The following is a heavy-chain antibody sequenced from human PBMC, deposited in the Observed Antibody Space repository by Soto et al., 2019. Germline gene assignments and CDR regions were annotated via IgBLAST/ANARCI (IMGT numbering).Heavy chain of an antibody. J-gene: IGHJ6*02. D-gene: IGHD7-27*01. CDR1: GGTVKHFN. CDR3: ARDETGDSYSYYYGMDV. Sequence: QVQLVQSGAEVKKPGSLVKVSCKASGGTVKHFNFNWVRQAPGQGLEWMGGIIPMFGTADYAQRFQGRVTITADDSTSTAYMELSSLRSEDTAVYYCARDETGDSYSYYYGMDVWGQGTTVTVSS. V-gene: IGHV1-69*01. CDR2: IIPMFGTA.